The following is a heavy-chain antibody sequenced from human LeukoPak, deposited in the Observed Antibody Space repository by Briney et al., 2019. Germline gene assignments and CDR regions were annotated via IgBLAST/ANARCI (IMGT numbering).Heavy chain of an antibody. CDR2: IYTSGST. V-gene: IGHV4-4*07. CDR1: GGSISSYY. D-gene: IGHD2-2*01. Sequence: SETLSLTCTVSGGSISSYYWSWIRQPAGKGLEWIGRIYTSGSTYYNPSLKSRVTISVDTSKNQFSLKLSSVTAADTAVYYCARRVGYCSSTSCYPTYDAFDIWGQGTTVTVSS. J-gene: IGHJ3*02. CDR3: ARRVGYCSSTSCYPTYDAFDI.